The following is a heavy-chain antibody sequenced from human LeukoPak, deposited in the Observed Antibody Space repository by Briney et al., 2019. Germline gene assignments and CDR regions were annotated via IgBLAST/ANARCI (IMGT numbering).Heavy chain of an antibody. CDR1: GGSFSGYY. J-gene: IGHJ4*02. D-gene: IGHD6-13*01. CDR2: INHSGST. V-gene: IGHV4-34*01. CDR3: ARQGTYSSSWCAPLQLFDY. Sequence: PSETLSLTCAVYGGSFSGYYWSWIRQPPGKGLEWIGEINHSGSTNYDPSLKSRVTISVDTSKNQFSLKLSSVTAADTAVYYCARQGTYSSSWCAPLQLFDYWGQGTLVTVSS.